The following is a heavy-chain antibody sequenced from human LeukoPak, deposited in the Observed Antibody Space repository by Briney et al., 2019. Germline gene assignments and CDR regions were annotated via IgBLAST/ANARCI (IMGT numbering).Heavy chain of an antibody. CDR3: LYSSSSLADY. D-gene: IGHD6-6*01. CDR1: GFTVSSNY. V-gene: IGHV3-66*01. Sequence: GGSLRLSCAASGFTVSSNYMSWVRQAPGKGLEWVSVIYSGGSTYYADSVKGRFTISRDNSKNTLYLQMNSLRAEDTAVYYCLYSSSSLADYWGQGTLVTVSS. CDR2: IYSGGST. J-gene: IGHJ4*02.